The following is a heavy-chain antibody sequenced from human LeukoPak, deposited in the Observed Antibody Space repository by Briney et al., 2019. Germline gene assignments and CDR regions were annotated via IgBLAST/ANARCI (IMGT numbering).Heavy chain of an antibody. J-gene: IGHJ4*02. CDR2: MNPNSGNT. CDR1: GYTLTGYD. D-gene: IGHD6-6*01. CDR3: ARGDQHVEYSSSPFDY. V-gene: IGHV1-8*01. Sequence: GASVRVSCKASGYTLTGYDINWVRQATGQGREWMGWMNPNSGNTGYAQKFQGRVTMTRNTSISTAYMELSSLRSEDTAVYYCARGDQHVEYSSSPFDYWGQGTLVTVSS.